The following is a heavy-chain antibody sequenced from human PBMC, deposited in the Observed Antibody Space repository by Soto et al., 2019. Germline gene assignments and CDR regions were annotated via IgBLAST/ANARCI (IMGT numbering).Heavy chain of an antibody. J-gene: IGHJ3*02. CDR1: GYTLTELS. CDR2: FDPEDGET. D-gene: IGHD3-3*01. V-gene: IGHV1-24*01. Sequence: ASVKVSCKVSGYTLTELSMHWVRQAPGKGLEWMGGFDPEDGETIYAQKFQGRVTMTEDTSTDTAYVELSSLRSEDTAVYYCASSITIFGVFISDDAFDIWGQGTMVTVS. CDR3: ASSITIFGVFISDDAFDI.